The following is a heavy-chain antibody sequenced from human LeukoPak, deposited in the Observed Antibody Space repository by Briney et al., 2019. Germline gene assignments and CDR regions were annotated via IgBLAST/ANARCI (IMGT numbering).Heavy chain of an antibody. Sequence: PSETLSLTCTVSGGSISSYYWSWIRQPPGKGPECSGYIYYSGSTNYNPALKSRVTISVDTSKNQFSLKLSSVTAADTAVYYCARQRGRWDSFDYWGQGTLVTVSS. V-gene: IGHV4-59*08. D-gene: IGHD1-26*01. CDR2: IYYSGST. CDR3: ARQRGRWDSFDY. J-gene: IGHJ4*02. CDR1: GGSISSYY.